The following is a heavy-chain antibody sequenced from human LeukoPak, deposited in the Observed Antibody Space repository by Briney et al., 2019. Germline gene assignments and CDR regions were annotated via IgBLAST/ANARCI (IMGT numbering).Heavy chain of an antibody. CDR1: GGSISNYY. Sequence: SETLSLTCTVSGGSISNYYWSWIRQPPGKGLEWIGYIYYSGSTNHNPSLKSRVTISVDSSKNQFSLKLSSVTAADTAVYYCARGAYSSAWYTFYYYGMDVWGQGTTDTVS. CDR2: IYYSGST. D-gene: IGHD6-19*01. CDR3: ARGAYSSAWYTFYYYGMDV. V-gene: IGHV4-59*01. J-gene: IGHJ6*02.